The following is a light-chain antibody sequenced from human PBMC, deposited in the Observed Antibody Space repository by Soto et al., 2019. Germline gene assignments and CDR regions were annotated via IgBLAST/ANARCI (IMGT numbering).Light chain of an antibody. V-gene: IGKV3-20*01. J-gene: IGKJ1*01. CDR2: GAS. CDR1: QNVDRNY. Sequence: EIVLTQSPGTLSLSPGERATLSCRASQNVDRNYLAWYQQKPGQAPRIIIFGASGRATGIPDRFSGSGSGTDFTLTISRLEPEDFAVYYCQQYGSLSWTFGQGTKVEIK. CDR3: QQYGSLSWT.